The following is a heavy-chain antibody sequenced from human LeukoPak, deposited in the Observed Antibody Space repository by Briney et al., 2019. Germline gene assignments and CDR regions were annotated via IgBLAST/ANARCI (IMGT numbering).Heavy chain of an antibody. CDR3: ARSSYYGYYFDY. CDR1: GFTFSSYG. J-gene: IGHJ4*02. D-gene: IGHD1-26*01. V-gene: IGHV3-33*01. CDR2: IWYDGSNK. Sequence: GGSLRLSCAASGFTFSSYGMHWVRQAPGKGLEWVAVIWYDGSNKYYADSVKGRFTISRDNSKNTLYLQMNSLRAEDTAVYYCARSSYYGYYFDYWGQGTLVTVSP.